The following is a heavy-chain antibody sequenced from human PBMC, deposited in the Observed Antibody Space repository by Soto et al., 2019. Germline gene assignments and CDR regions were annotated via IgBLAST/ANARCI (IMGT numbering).Heavy chain of an antibody. CDR2: IIPIFGTA. V-gene: IGHV1-69*13. D-gene: IGHD6-13*01. J-gene: IGHJ4*02. CDR3: ARANDPRKQQLAH. Sequence: GASVKVSCKASGGTFSSYAISWVRQAPGQGLEWMGGIIPIFGTANYAQKFQGRVTITADESTSTAYMELSSLRSEDTAVYYCARANDPRKQQLAHWGQGTLVTVSS. CDR1: GGTFSSYA.